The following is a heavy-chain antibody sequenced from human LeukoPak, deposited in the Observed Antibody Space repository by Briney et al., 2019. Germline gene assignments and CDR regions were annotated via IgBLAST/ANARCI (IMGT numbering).Heavy chain of an antibody. Sequence: SETLSLTCTVSGGSISSSSYYWGWIRQPPGKGLEWIGSIYYSGSTYYNPSLKSRVTISVDTSKNQFSLKLSSVTAADTAVYYCAKPAPDYYGRAFYYYGLDVWGQGTTVTASS. J-gene: IGHJ6*02. V-gene: IGHV4-39*01. CDR2: IYYSGST. CDR3: AKPAPDYYGRAFYYYGLDV. D-gene: IGHD3-22*01. CDR1: GGSISSSSYY.